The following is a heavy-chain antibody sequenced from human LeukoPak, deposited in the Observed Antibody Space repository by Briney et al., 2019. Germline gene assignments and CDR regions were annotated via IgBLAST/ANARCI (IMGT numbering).Heavy chain of an antibody. CDR3: ASPWSSGGFDY. CDR1: GCFISSGNYF. J-gene: IGHJ4*02. D-gene: IGHD6-19*01. Sequence: SETVSLTCTVSGCFISSGNYFWGWIRQPPGKGLECIVSIYSSETTSYNTSLKSRVTISVDTSKNQFSRKLSSVTAADTAVYYCASPWSSGGFDYWGQGTLVTVSS. CDR2: IYSSETT. V-gene: IGHV4-39*01.